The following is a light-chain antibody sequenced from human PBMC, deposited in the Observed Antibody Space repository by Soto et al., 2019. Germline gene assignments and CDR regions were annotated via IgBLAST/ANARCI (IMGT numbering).Light chain of an antibody. Sequence: DIQMTQSPSTLSASVGDRVTITCRASQSISSWLAWYQQKPGKAPKLLIYDASSLESGVPSRFSGSGSGTEFTLTISSLQPDDFATYYCQQYNSYSLLTFGPGTKVDIK. CDR3: QQYNSYSLLT. CDR2: DAS. CDR1: QSISSW. V-gene: IGKV1-5*01. J-gene: IGKJ3*01.